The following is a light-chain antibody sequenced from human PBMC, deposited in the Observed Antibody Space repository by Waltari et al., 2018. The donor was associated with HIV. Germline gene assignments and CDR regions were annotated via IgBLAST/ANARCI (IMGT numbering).Light chain of an antibody. CDR2: RAN. V-gene: IGLV1-47*01. J-gene: IGLJ3*02. Sequence: HSVTRKPRSASGTAGKRVTSSCSGSSSNIESNYPNSYRHLPGTAPELLMYRANQRPAGFPDRFSASKSGTSASLAITGPQSEDEAHYYGAAWDDSLSRPVFGGGARLPVL. CDR1: SSNIESNY. CDR3: AAWDDSLSRPV.